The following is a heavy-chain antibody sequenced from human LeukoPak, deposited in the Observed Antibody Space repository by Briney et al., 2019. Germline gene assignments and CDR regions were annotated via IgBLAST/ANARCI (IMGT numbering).Heavy chain of an antibody. CDR3: ARAVEYSSSRRLGPPYYYYMDV. D-gene: IGHD6-6*01. J-gene: IGHJ6*03. CDR2: ISAYNGNT. V-gene: IGHV1-18*01. Sequence: ASVKVSCKASGYTFTSYGISWVRQAPGQGLEGMGWISAYNGNTNYAQKLQGRVTTTTDTSTSTAYMELRSLRSDDTAVYYCARAVEYSSSRRLGPPYYYYMDVWGKGTTVTVSS. CDR1: GYTFTSYG.